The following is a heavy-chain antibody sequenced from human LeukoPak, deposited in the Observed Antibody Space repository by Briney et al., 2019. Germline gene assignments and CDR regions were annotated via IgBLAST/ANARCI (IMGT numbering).Heavy chain of an antibody. CDR3: AKDRGTQYYYYGMDV. Sequence: PGGSLRLSCAASGFTFSSYGMHWVRQAPGKGLGWVAVISYDGSNKYYADSVKGRFTISRDNSKNTLYLQMNSLRAEDTAVYYCAKDRGTQYYYYGMDVWGQGTTVTVSS. CDR1: GFTFSSYG. V-gene: IGHV3-30*18. CDR2: ISYDGSNK. D-gene: IGHD3-10*01. J-gene: IGHJ6*02.